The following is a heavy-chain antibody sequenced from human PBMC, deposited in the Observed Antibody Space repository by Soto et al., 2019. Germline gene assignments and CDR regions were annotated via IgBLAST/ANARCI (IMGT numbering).Heavy chain of an antibody. CDR2: IIPFFGTS. CDR3: ERGHEFGGNSDAYDI. CDR1: GGNFRSES. D-gene: IGHD1-26*01. V-gene: IGHV1-69*12. J-gene: IGHJ3*02. Sequence: QVHLVQSGAEVKKPGSSVKVSCKASGGNFRSESINWVRQAPGQGLEWMGGIIPFFGTSGYAQKFQGRLTIAADESTPAAYLELRSSRSQAMAVYSCERGHEFGGNSDAYDIGGQGTRVIVSS.